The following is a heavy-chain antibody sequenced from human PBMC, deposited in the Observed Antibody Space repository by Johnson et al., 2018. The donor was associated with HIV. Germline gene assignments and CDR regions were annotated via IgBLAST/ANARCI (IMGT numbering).Heavy chain of an antibody. CDR3: AKDSGRGVTDAFDI. CDR2: ISWNSGSI. CDR1: GFTFDDYA. V-gene: IGHV3-9*01. Sequence: VQLVESGGGLVQPGRSLRLSCAASGFTFDDYAMHWVRQAPGKGLEWVSGISWNSGSIGYADSVKGRFTISRDNAKNSLYLQMNSLRAEDTAWYYCAKDSGRGVTDAFDIWGQGTMVTVSS. D-gene: IGHD3-10*01. J-gene: IGHJ3*02.